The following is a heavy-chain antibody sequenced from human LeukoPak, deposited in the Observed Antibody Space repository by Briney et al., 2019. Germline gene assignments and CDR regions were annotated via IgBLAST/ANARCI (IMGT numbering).Heavy chain of an antibody. V-gene: IGHV4-30-4*08. Sequence: PSETLSLTCTVSGGSISSGDYYWSWIRQPPGKGLEWIGYIYYSGSTYYNPSLKSRVNISVDTSKNQFSLKLSSVTAADTAVYYCARAFGSPPPTYYFDYWGQGTLVTVSS. D-gene: IGHD3-16*01. CDR2: IYYSGST. CDR1: GGSISSGDYY. J-gene: IGHJ4*02. CDR3: ARAFGSPPPTYYFDY.